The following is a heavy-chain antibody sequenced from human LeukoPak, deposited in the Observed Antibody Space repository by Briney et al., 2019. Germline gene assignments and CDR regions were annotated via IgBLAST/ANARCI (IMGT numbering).Heavy chain of an antibody. CDR1: GFSFGKYW. D-gene: IGHD3/OR15-3a*01. Sequence: GGSLRLSCVASGFSFGKYWMSWVRQAPGKGLEWVANIKLDGSEKNYVDSVKGRFTISRDNTKNSLYLQMNSLRAEDTAVFYCARDQYDAWSRRGNFDSWGQGTLVIVSS. V-gene: IGHV3-7*03. CDR3: ARDQYDAWSRRGNFDS. J-gene: IGHJ4*02. CDR2: IKLDGSEK.